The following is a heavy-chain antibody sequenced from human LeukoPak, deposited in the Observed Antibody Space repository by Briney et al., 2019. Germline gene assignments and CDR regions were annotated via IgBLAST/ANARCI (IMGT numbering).Heavy chain of an antibody. D-gene: IGHD2-2*02. CDR1: GYTFTGYY. CDR2: INPNSGGI. V-gene: IGHV1-2*02. Sequence: ASVKVSCKASGYTFTGYYMHWVRQAPGQGLEWMGWINPNSGGINYAQKFQGRVTMTRDTPISTAYMELSRLRSDDTAVYYCARDFTDIVVVPAAIGEYRYYFDYWGQGTLVTVSS. CDR3: ARDFTDIVVVPAAIGEYRYYFDY. J-gene: IGHJ4*02.